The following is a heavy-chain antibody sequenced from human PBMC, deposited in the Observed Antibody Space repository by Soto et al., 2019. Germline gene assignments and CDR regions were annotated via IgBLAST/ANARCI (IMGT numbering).Heavy chain of an antibody. V-gene: IGHV3-33*01. CDR1: GFTFSSYG. J-gene: IGHJ4*02. CDR3: AREYCSSTSCYDGAYYFDY. Sequence: VGSLRLSCAASGFTFSSYGMHWVRQAPGKGLEWVAVIWYDGSNKYYADSVKGRFTISRDNSKNTLYLQMNSLRAEDTAVYYCAREYCSSTSCYDGAYYFDYWGQGTLVTVSS. CDR2: IWYDGSNK. D-gene: IGHD2-2*01.